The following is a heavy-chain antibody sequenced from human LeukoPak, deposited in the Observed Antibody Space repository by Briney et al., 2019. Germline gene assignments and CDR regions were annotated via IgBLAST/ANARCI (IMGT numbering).Heavy chain of an antibody. CDR1: GGSMSSSSYY. V-gene: IGHV4-39*01. J-gene: IGHJ4*02. CDR2: IYYSGNT. CDR3: AAPGWRDLFDY. Sequence: SETLSLTCTVSGGSMSSSSYYWGWIRQPPGKGLEWIGNIYYSGNTYYNPSLKSRVTISVDTSKNQFSLKLSSVTAADTAVYYCAAPGWRDLFDYWGQGSLVTVSS. D-gene: IGHD6-19*01.